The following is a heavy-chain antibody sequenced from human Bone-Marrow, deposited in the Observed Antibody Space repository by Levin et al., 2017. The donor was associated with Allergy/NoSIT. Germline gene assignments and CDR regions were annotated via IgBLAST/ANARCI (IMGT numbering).Heavy chain of an antibody. Sequence: GGSLRLSCAGSGFTFDDCGLHWVRQVPGKGLEWVSGANWNGGSIGYADSVKGRFTISRDNARNSLYLQMDSLRTEDTALYYCAKDISPPGSSWYGYAFDLWGQGTLVTVSA. CDR2: ANWNGGSI. V-gene: IGHV3-9*01. D-gene: IGHD6-13*01. CDR1: GFTFDDCG. J-gene: IGHJ3*01. CDR3: AKDISPPGSSWYGYAFDL.